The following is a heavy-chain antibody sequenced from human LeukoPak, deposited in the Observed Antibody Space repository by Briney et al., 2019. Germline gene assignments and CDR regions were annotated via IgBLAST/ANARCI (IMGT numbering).Heavy chain of an antibody. CDR3: ARGVILAYRWTSTSSSAFDV. D-gene: IGHD5-24*01. J-gene: IGHJ3*01. CDR1: GGSISRYY. V-gene: IGHV4-59*01. Sequence: SETLSLTCTVSGGSISRYYWNWIRQSPGKGLEWVGYVDYSGGTTYNASFESRVTISVDTSKDQFFLKLNSVTAEDTAVYYCARGVILAYRWTSTSSSAFDVWGQGTTVTLSS. CDR2: VDYSGGT.